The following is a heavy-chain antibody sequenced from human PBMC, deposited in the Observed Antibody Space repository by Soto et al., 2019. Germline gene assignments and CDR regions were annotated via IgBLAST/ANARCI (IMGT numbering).Heavy chain of an antibody. D-gene: IGHD2-2*01. Sequence: GGSLRLSCAASGFTFRSYAMSWVRQAKGKGLEWVSAISGSGGSTYYADSVKGRFTISRDNSKNTLYLQMNSLRAEDTAVYYCAKEYVVVPAAMLYYYYGMDVWGQGTTVTVSS. CDR1: GFTFRSYA. CDR2: ISGSGGST. CDR3: AKEYVVVPAAMLYYYYGMDV. J-gene: IGHJ6*02. V-gene: IGHV3-23*01.